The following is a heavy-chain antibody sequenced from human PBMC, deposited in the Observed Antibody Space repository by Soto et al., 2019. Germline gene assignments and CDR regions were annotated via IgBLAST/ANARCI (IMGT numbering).Heavy chain of an antibody. V-gene: IGHV1-69*02. Sequence: SVKVSCKASGGTFSSYTMSWVRQAPGQGLEWMGRIIPILGIANYAQKFQGRVTITADKSTSTAYMELSSLRSEDTAVYYCARRGPGTYFDYWGQGTLVTVSS. D-gene: IGHD6-13*01. CDR1: GGTFSSYT. CDR2: IIPILGIA. J-gene: IGHJ4*02. CDR3: ARRGPGTYFDY.